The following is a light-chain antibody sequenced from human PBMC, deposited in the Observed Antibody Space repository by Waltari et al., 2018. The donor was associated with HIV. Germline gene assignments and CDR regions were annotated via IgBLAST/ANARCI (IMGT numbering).Light chain of an antibody. CDR1: QSVSIY. V-gene: IGKV3-11*01. J-gene: IGKJ4*01. Sequence: LTQSPATMSLSPGQRVTLSCRASQSVSIYLAWYQQKAGQSPRLLIFNASNRTTGVPDRFRGSGSGTDFSLTIDTLEPEDSATYYCQQRANWPALSFGGGTKVEI. CDR3: QQRANWPALS. CDR2: NAS.